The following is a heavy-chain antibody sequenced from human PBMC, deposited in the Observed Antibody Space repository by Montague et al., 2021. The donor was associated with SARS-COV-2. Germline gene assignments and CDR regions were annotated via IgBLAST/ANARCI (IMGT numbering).Heavy chain of an antibody. CDR1: GFPFSSYA. D-gene: IGHD1-26*01. J-gene: IGHJ4*02. CDR2: IYSGGSST. CDR3: AKYYFVGAITSYFDY. V-gene: IGHV3-23*03. Sequence: FRRLSCAASGFPFSSYAMSWVRQAPGKGLEWVSVIYSGGSSTYYADSVKGRFTISRDNSKNTLYLQMNSLRAEDTAVYYCAKYYFVGAITSYFDYWGQGTLVTVSS.